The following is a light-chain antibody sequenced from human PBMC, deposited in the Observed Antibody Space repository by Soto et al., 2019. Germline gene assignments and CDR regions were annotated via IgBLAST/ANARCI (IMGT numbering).Light chain of an antibody. CDR2: TGS. Sequence: DIQMTQSPSSVSASVGDRVSITCRASQGISNWLAWYQQKPGRAPKLLIYTGSSLQSGVPSRFSGTGSGTDFTLTISSLQPEDVAPYYCQQANRFPLTFGGGTKVEIK. J-gene: IGKJ4*01. CDR3: QQANRFPLT. V-gene: IGKV1-12*01. CDR1: QGISNW.